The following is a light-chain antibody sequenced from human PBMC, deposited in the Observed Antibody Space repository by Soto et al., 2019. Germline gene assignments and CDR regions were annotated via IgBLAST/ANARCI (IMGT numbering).Light chain of an antibody. CDR2: DAS. J-gene: IGKJ1*01. V-gene: IGKV3-15*01. Sequence: EIVLTQSPATLSLSPGERAALSCGASQSVRNNYLAWYQQKPGLAPRLLIYDASTRATGIPARFSGSGSGTEFTLTISSLQSEDFAVYYCQQYNNWPPVTFGQGTKVDIK. CDR1: QSVRNN. CDR3: QQYNNWPPVT.